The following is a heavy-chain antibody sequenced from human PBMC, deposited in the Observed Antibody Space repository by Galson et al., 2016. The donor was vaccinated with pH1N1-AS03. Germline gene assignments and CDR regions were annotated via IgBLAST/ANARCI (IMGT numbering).Heavy chain of an antibody. D-gene: IGHD4-17*01. CDR2: IKNRENGRTT. J-gene: IGHJ3*02. Sequence: SLRLSCAASGFTFSNAWMSWVRQAPGKGLEWVGLIKNRENGRTTDYAAPVKGRFTIPRDDSKNTLNLQMNSLKTEDTAVYYCTTDDYGDYRGTGAGTNDAFDMWGQGTMVTVSS. CDR3: TTDDYGDYRGTGAGTNDAFDM. CDR1: GFTFSNAW. V-gene: IGHV3-15*01.